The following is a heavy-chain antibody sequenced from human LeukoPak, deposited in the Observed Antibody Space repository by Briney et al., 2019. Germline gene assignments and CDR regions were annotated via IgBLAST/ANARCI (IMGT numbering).Heavy chain of an antibody. CDR1: GFTFSSYA. D-gene: IGHD4-23*01. CDR3: AKDKGYGGTAGAFDI. V-gene: IGHV3-23*01. Sequence: HSGGSLRLSCAASGFTFSSYAMTWVRQAPGKGLEWVSAISGSGGSTYYADSVKGRFTISRDNSKNTLYLQMNSLRAEDTAVYYCAKDKGYGGTAGAFDIWGQGTMVTVSS. CDR2: ISGSGGST. J-gene: IGHJ3*02.